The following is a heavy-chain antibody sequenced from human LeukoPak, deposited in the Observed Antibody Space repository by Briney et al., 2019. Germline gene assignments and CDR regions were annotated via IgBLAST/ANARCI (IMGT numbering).Heavy chain of an antibody. CDR2: IYYSGST. CDR1: GGSISSYY. Sequence: SETLSLTCTVSGGSISSYYWSWIRQPPGKGLEWIGYIYYSGSTNYNPSLKSRVTMSVDTSKNQFSLKLSSVTAADTAVYYCARGKMTTPNNWFDPWGQGTLVTVSS. D-gene: IGHD4-4*01. CDR3: ARGKMTTPNNWFDP. V-gene: IGHV4-59*12. J-gene: IGHJ5*02.